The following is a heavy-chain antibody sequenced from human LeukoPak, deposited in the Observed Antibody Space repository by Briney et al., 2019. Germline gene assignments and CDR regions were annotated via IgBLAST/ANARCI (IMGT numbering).Heavy chain of an antibody. D-gene: IGHD5-12*01. V-gene: IGHV4-59*01. Sequence: SETLSLTCAVYGGSFSGYYWSWIRQPPGKGLEWIGYIYYSGSTNYNPSLKSRVTISVDTSKNQFSLKLSSVTAADTAVYYCARLATEYYFDYWGQGTLVTVSS. J-gene: IGHJ4*02. CDR3: ARLATEYYFDY. CDR1: GGSFSGYY. CDR2: IYYSGST.